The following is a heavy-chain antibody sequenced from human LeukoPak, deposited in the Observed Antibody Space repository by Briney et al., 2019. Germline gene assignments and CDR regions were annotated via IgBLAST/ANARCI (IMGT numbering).Heavy chain of an antibody. CDR2: IYPGDSDT. V-gene: IGHV5-51*01. CDR1: GYSFTTYW. CDR3: ARGPYYSYSSGYYIH. D-gene: IGHD3-22*01. J-gene: IGHJ4*02. Sequence: GESLKISCKGSGYSFTTYWIGWVRQMPGKGLEWMGIIYPGDSDTRYSPSFQGQVAISADKSISTAYLQWSSLKASDTAMYYCARGPYYSYSSGYYIHWGQGTLVTVSS.